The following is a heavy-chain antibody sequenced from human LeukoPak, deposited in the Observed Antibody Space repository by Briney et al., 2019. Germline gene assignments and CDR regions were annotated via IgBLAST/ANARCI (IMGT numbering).Heavy chain of an antibody. Sequence: GASVKVSCKASGFTFTSYDISWVRQASGQGLEWMGWMNPNNGNTGYAQKFQGRVTMTRDTSISTAYMELRGLRSEDTAVYYCVRDGEGVAISVNYWFDPWGQGTLVTVSS. V-gene: IGHV1-8*01. D-gene: IGHD3-10*01. J-gene: IGHJ5*02. CDR2: MNPNNGNT. CDR1: GFTFTSYD. CDR3: VRDGEGVAISVNYWFDP.